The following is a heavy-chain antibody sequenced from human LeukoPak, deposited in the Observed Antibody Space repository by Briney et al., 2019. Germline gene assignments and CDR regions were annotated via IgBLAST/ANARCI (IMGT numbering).Heavy chain of an antibody. CDR3: ARGRGWPNYYYYYYMDV. CDR1: GGSISSSSYY. D-gene: IGHD2-15*01. CDR2: IYYSGST. V-gene: IGHV4-39*07. Sequence: SETLSLTCTVSGGSISSSSYYWGWIRQPPGKGLEWIGSIYYSGSTYYNPSLKSRVTISVDTSKNQFSLKLSSVTAADTAVYYCARGRGWPNYYYYYYMDVWGKGTTVTVSS. J-gene: IGHJ6*03.